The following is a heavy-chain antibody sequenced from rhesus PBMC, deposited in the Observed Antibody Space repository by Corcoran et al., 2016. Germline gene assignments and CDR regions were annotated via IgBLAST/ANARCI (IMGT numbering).Heavy chain of an antibody. CDR3: ARWGDCRGIYCDDY. Sequence: QVQLQESGPGLVKPSETLSLTCAVSGGSISGYYYWSWIRQPPGKGLEWIGSIYGSGWINYLNPSLKSRVTLSVDTSKNQFSLKLSSVTAADTAVYYCARWGDCRGIYCDDYWGQGVLVTVSS. CDR1: GGSISGYYY. D-gene: IGHD2-27*01. V-gene: IGHV4S14*01. CDR2: IYGSGWIN. J-gene: IGHJ4*01.